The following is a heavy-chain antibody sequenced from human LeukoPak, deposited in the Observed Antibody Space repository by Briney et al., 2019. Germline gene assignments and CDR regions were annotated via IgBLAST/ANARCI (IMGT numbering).Heavy chain of an antibody. J-gene: IGHJ4*02. Sequence: GGSLRLSCAASGFTFSSYSMNWVRQAPGKGLEWVSYISSSSSTIYNADSVKGRCTISRDNAKNSLYLQMNSLRAEDTAVYYCARDTAMAHGSYYFDYWGQGTLVTVSS. CDR1: GFTFSSYS. CDR3: ARDTAMAHGSYYFDY. V-gene: IGHV3-48*01. D-gene: IGHD5-18*01. CDR2: ISSSSSTI.